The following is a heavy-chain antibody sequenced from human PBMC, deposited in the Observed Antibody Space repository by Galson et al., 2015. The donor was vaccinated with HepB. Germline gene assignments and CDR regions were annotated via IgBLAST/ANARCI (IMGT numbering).Heavy chain of an antibody. CDR1: GFTFSSYA. CDR2: ISGSGGST. Sequence: SLRLSCAVSGFTFSSYAMSWVRQAPGKGLEWVSAISGSGGSTYYADPVKGRFTISRDNSKNTLYLQMNSLRAEDTAGYYCAKRGYCSGSSCSLIGFYRFDYWGQGTLVTVSS. CDR3: AKRGYCSGSSCSLIGFYRFDY. J-gene: IGHJ4*02. V-gene: IGHV3-23*01. D-gene: IGHD2-15*01.